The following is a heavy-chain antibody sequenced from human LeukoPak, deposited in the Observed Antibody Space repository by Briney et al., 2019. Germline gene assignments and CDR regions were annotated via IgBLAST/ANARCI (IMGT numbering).Heavy chain of an antibody. J-gene: IGHJ4*02. Sequence: PSETLSLTCAVYGGSFSDYYWSWIRRPPGRGLEWIGDINHSGSTTYNPSLKSRVTISVDTSKNQFSLKLGAVPAADTAVYYCARTDLTGYDYWGQGTLVTASP. CDR1: GGSFSDYY. D-gene: IGHD3-9*01. CDR3: ARTDLTGYDY. CDR2: INHSGST. V-gene: IGHV4-34*01.